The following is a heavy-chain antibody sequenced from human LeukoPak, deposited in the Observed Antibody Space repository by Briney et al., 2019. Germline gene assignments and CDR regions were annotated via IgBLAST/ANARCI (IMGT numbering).Heavy chain of an antibody. Sequence: GGSLRLSCSASGSTFITSWMNWVRQAPGKGLEWVASITPNGSEKYYVDSVRGRFTISRDDDKNSVYLQMNSLRAEDTAVYYCARDRAYKAFDYWGQGNLVSVSS. CDR3: ARDRAYKAFDY. CDR2: ITPNGSEK. CDR1: GSTFITSW. J-gene: IGHJ4*02. V-gene: IGHV3-7*01. D-gene: IGHD5-24*01.